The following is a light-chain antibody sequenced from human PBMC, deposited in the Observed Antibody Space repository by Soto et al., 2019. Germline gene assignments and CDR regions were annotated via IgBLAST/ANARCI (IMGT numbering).Light chain of an antibody. CDR3: QQYNSHSGT. CDR2: KAS. CDR1: QSISSW. J-gene: IGKJ1*01. Sequence: PSTLSASVGDRVTITCRASQSISSWLAWYQQKPGKAPKVLIYKASILESGVPSRFSGSGSGTEFTLTISSLQPDDFATYYCQQYNSHSGTFGQGTKVDIK. V-gene: IGKV1-5*03.